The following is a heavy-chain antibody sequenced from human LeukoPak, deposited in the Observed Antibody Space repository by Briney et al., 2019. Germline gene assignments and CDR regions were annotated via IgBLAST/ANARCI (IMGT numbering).Heavy chain of an antibody. CDR1: GGTFSSYA. D-gene: IGHD6-6*01. CDR2: IIPIFGTA. V-gene: IGHV1-69*05. J-gene: IGHJ5*02. CDR3: ARVEEEYSSFNWFDP. Sequence: SVKVSCKASGGTFSSYAMSWVRQAPGQGLEWMGGIIPIFGTANYAQKFQGRVTITTDESTSTAYMELSSLRSEDTAVYYCARVEEEYSSFNWFDPWGQGTLVTVSS.